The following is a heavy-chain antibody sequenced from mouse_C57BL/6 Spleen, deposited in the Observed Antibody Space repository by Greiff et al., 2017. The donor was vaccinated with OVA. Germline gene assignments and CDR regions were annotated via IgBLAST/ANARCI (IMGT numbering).Heavy chain of an antibody. D-gene: IGHD2-1*01. Sequence: EVKLVESGGDLVKPGGSLKLSCAASGFTFSSYGMSWVRQTPDKRLEWVATISSGGSYTYYPDSVKGRFTISRDNAKNTLYLQMSSLKSEDTAMYYGARDYGNFYWYFDVWGTGTTVTVSS. J-gene: IGHJ1*03. V-gene: IGHV5-6*02. CDR2: ISSGGSYT. CDR3: ARDYGNFYWYFDV. CDR1: GFTFSSYG.